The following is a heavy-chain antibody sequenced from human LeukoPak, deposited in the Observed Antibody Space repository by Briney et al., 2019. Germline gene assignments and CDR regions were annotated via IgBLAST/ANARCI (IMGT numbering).Heavy chain of an antibody. J-gene: IGHJ4*02. CDR2: IYYSGST. CDR3: AREPAAGSGNY. Sequence: PSETLSLTCTVSGGSISSSSYYWGWIRQPPGKGLEWIGSIYYSGSTYYNPSFKSRVTISLDASKNQFSLKLSSVTAADTALYYCAREPAAGSGNYWGQGTLVTVSS. D-gene: IGHD3-10*01. V-gene: IGHV4-39*07. CDR1: GGSISSSSYY.